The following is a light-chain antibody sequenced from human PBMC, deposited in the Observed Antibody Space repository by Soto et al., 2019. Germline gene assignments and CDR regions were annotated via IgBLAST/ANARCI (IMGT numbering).Light chain of an antibody. J-gene: IGLJ2*01. CDR2: DVS. CDR3: SSYTSSSTSVV. CDR1: SSDVGTYNY. V-gene: IGLV2-14*01. Sequence: QSALTQPASVSGSPGQSITISCTGTSSDVGTYNYVSWYQQHPGKAPKLMIYDVSNRPSGVSDRFSGSKSGNTASLTISGLQAEDEAHYYCSSYTSSSTSVVFGGGTKLTVL.